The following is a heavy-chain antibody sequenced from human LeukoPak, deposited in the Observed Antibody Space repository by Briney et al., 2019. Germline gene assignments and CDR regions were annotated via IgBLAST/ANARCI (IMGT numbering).Heavy chain of an antibody. Sequence: PGGSLRLSCAASGFTFSSYEMHWVRQAPGKGLEWVSYISSSGSTIIYADSVKGRFTMSRDNAKNSLYLQMNSLRAEDTAVYYCARDDSGATRGDWFDPWGQGTLVTVSS. CDR1: GFTFSSYE. J-gene: IGHJ5*02. CDR2: ISSSGSTI. D-gene: IGHD6-19*01. CDR3: ARDDSGATRGDWFDP. V-gene: IGHV3-48*03.